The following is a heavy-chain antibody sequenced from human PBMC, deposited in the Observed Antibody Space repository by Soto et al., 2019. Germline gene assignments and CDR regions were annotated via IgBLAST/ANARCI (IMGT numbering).Heavy chain of an antibody. D-gene: IGHD1-26*01. CDR2: IYPTGRT. Sequence: PSETLSLTCNVSGGPIRSYYWSWIRQPAGKALEWIGRIYPTGRTNYNPSLESRVTMSIDTSKSQFSLKVSSVTAADTALYYCAREGASGFGMDVWGQGTTVTVSS. CDR3: AREGASGFGMDV. V-gene: IGHV4-4*07. CDR1: GGPIRSYY. J-gene: IGHJ6*02.